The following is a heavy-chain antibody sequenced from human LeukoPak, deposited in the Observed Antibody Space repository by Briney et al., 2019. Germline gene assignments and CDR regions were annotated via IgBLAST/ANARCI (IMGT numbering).Heavy chain of an antibody. D-gene: IGHD3-9*01. J-gene: IGHJ3*02. Sequence: GRSLRLSCAASGFTFSSYGMLWLRQAPGKGLEWVAVISYDGSNKYYAHSVKGRVTISRDNSKNTLYLQMNSLRAEDTAVYYCARDRGDILTGGAFDIWGQGTMVTVSS. V-gene: IGHV3-30*03. CDR1: GFTFSSYG. CDR3: ARDRGDILTGGAFDI. CDR2: ISYDGSNK.